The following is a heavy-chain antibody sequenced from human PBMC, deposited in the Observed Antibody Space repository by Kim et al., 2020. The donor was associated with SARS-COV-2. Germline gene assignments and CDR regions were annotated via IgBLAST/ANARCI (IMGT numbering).Heavy chain of an antibody. J-gene: IGHJ6*02. CDR2: ITWNSGRI. Sequence: GGSLRLSCAASGFTFDDYAMEWVRQAPGKGLEWVAGITWNSGRIGYADSVKGRFEISSDNAKNSLYLQMNSLTTEDTALYYCAGWSYYGMDFCGQGTTVTVSS. CDR1: GFTFDDYA. V-gene: IGHV3-9*01. CDR3: AGWSYYGMDF. D-gene: IGHD6-19*01.